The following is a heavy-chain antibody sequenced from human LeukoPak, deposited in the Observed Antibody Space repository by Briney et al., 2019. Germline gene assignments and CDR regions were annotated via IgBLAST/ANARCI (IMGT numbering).Heavy chain of an antibody. CDR2: IKSKTDGETI. CDR1: GFTISNYG. CDR3: TTEGRGY. Sequence: GGSLRLSCAASGFTISNYGMSWVRQAPGKGLEWVGRIKSKTDGETIDYAAPVKGRFTISRDDSEKTLYLQMNTLKTEDTAVYYCTTEGRGYWGQGTLVTVSS. J-gene: IGHJ4*02. V-gene: IGHV3-15*01.